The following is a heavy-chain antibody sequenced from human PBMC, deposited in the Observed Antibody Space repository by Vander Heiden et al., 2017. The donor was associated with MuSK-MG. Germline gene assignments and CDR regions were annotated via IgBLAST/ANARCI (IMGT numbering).Heavy chain of an antibody. D-gene: IGHD6-13*01. CDR3: ARGEQQLVPVAEYFQH. V-gene: IGHV4-38-2*02. Sequence: VQLQESGPGLVKPSETLSLTCTVSGYSISSGYYWGWIRQPPGKGLEWIGSIYHSGSTYYNPSLKSRVTISVDTSKNQFSLKLSSVTAADTAVYYCARGEQQLVPVAEYFQHWGQGTLVTVSS. CDR1: GYSISSGYY. CDR2: IYHSGST. J-gene: IGHJ1*01.